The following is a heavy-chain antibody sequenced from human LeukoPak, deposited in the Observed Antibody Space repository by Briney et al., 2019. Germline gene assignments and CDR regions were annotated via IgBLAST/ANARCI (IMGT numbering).Heavy chain of an antibody. Sequence: PGRSLRLSCAASGXTFSSYGMHWVRQAPARGLEWVAVIGFDGNNKFYAVSVKGRFTISRDNSKNTLYLQMNSLRAEDTAVYYCARGSYGAYNYCDYWGQGTLVTVSS. J-gene: IGHJ4*02. D-gene: IGHD4/OR15-4a*01. V-gene: IGHV3-33*01. CDR3: ARGSYGAYNYCDY. CDR1: GXTFSSYG. CDR2: IGFDGNNK.